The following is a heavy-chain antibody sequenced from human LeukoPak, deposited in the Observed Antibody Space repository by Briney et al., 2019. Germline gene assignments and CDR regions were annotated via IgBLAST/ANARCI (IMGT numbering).Heavy chain of an antibody. CDR2: ISSSSSTI. Sequence: GGSLRLSCAASGFTFSSYSMNWVRQAPGKGLEWVSYISSSSSTIYYADSVKGRFTISRDNAKNSLYLQMNSLRDEDTAVYYCARPPQVVVITNYYFDYWGQGTLVTVSS. J-gene: IGHJ4*02. D-gene: IGHD3-22*01. V-gene: IGHV3-48*02. CDR3: ARPPQVVVITNYYFDY. CDR1: GFTFSSYS.